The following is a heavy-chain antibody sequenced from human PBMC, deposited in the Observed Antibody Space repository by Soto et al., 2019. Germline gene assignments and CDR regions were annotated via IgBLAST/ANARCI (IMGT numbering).Heavy chain of an antibody. J-gene: IGHJ4*02. CDR2: IYHSGST. Sequence: QLQLQESGPGLVKPSETLSLTCTVSGGSISSSGRYWGWIRQSPGKGLEWIGEIYHSGSTNYNPSLKSRVTISVDKSKNQFSLKLSSVTAADTAVYYCARAKAVPAVEFDYWGQGTLVTVSS. CDR3: ARAKAVPAVEFDY. V-gene: IGHV4-39*07. D-gene: IGHD2-2*01. CDR1: GGSISSSGRY.